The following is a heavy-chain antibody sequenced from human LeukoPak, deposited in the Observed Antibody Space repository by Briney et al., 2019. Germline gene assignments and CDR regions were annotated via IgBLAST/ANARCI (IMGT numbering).Heavy chain of an antibody. CDR3: ARDYDCVRDHW. J-gene: IGHJ4*02. Sequence: PGGSLRLSCEASGFTFSNYWMSWVRQAPGKGLEWLATIKEDGSEKYYADSVKGRFTISRDNAKNSLYLKMSYLSAEDSAVYYCARDYDCVRDHWWGRGTLVTVSS. D-gene: IGHD3-16*01. CDR1: GFTFSNYW. CDR2: IKEDGSEK. V-gene: IGHV3-7*04.